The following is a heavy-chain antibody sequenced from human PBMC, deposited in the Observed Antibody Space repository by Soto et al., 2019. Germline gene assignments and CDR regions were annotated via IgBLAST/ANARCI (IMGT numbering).Heavy chain of an antibody. CDR3: ARVYGYGYGHFDF. J-gene: IGHJ4*02. V-gene: IGHV1-18*01. Sequence: QVQLVQSGAELKEPGASVKVSCKASGYIFTKHSISWVRQAPGQGLEWMGWISAHNGNTNYAQNLQDRITVTTDTSTSTAYMELRSLRPEATAIYYCARVYGYGYGHFDFWGQGSLVTVSS. CDR2: ISAHNGNT. CDR1: GYIFTKHS. D-gene: IGHD5-18*01.